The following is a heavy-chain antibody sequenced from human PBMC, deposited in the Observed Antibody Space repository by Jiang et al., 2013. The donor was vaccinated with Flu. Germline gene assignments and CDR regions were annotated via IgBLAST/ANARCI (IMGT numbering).Heavy chain of an antibody. J-gene: IGHJ4*02. D-gene: IGHD2-15*01. Sequence: VQLLESGGGLVKPGGSLRLSCAASGFTFSDYYMSWIRQAPGKGLEWVSYISSSGSTIYYADSVKGRFTISRDNAKNSLYLQMNSLRAEDTAVYYCARGTSYCSGGSCYPNGLLPPLDYWGQGTLVTVSS. CDR3: ARGTSYCSGGSCYPNGLLPPLDY. CDR2: ISSSGSTI. CDR1: GFTFSDYY. V-gene: IGHV3-11*04.